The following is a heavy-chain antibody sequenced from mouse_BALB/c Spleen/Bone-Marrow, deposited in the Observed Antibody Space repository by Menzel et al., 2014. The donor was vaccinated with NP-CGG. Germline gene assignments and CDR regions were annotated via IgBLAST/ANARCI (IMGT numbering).Heavy chain of an antibody. CDR1: GYSFTGYF. J-gene: IGHJ1*01. CDR2: INPYNGDT. CDR3: AREGGYYYGSSPYFDV. V-gene: IGHV1-20*02. D-gene: IGHD1-1*01. Sequence: VQLQQSGPELVKPGASVKISCKASGYSFTGYFMNWVMQSHGKSLEWIGRINPYNGDTFYNQKFKGKATLTVDKSSSTAHMELRSLASEDSAVHYCAREGGYYYGSSPYFDVWGAGTTVTVSS.